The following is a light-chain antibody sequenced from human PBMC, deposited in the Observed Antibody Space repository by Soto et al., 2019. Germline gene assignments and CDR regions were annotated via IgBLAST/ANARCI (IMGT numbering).Light chain of an antibody. CDR3: QQYNSYPWT. V-gene: IGKV1-5*03. Sequence: DIQMTQSPSTLSASVGDRVTITCRASQSISSWLAWYQQKPGKAPKLLIYKAPSLESGVPSRFSGSGSGTEFTLTISSLQPDDFATYYCQQYNSYPWTFGQGTKVEIK. CDR1: QSISSW. CDR2: KAP. J-gene: IGKJ1*01.